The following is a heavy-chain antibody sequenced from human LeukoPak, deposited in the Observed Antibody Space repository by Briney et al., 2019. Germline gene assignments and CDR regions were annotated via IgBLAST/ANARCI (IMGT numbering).Heavy chain of an antibody. J-gene: IGHJ4*02. Sequence: PGGSLRLSCAASGFTFSSYAMSWVRQAPGKGLEWVSTLSGTGYNTYYADSVKGRFTISRDNSENTLYLQMNSLRAEDTAVYYCAKDRRSGTYFLDHWGQGTLVTVSS. V-gene: IGHV3-23*01. CDR3: AKDRRSGTYFLDH. CDR2: LSGTGYNT. D-gene: IGHD1-26*01. CDR1: GFTFSSYA.